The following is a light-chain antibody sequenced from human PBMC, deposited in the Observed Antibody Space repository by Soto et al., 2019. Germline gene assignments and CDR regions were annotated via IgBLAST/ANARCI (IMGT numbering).Light chain of an antibody. CDR1: QSVSNY. V-gene: IGKV3-20*01. CDR3: QQYGSSPWT. CDR2: DAS. Sequence: EIVLTLSPGTLSLSPGETATLFCRASQSVSNYLAWYQQKPGQAPRLLIHDASNRATGIPDRFSGSGSGTDFTLTISRLEPEDFAVYYCQQYGSSPWTFGQGTKVDIK. J-gene: IGKJ1*01.